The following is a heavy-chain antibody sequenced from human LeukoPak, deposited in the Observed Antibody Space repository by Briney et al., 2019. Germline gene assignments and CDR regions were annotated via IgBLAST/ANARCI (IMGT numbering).Heavy chain of an antibody. Sequence: PSETLSLTCSVSGDSISRSDSYWDWIRQPPGKGLEWIGTIYYSGRTYYSPSLNSRVTMSVDTSSNQFSQNLRSVTAADTAVYYCARRRYYDGSGYLEWGQGTLLSVSS. CDR2: IYYSGRT. V-gene: IGHV4-39*01. CDR1: GDSISRSDSY. CDR3: ARRRYYDGSGYLE. D-gene: IGHD3-22*01. J-gene: IGHJ1*01.